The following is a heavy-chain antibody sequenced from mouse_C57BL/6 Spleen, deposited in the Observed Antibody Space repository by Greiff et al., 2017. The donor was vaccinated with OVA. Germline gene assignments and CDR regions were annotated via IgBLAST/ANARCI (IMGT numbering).Heavy chain of an antibody. CDR1: GFSLTSYG. Sequence: QVQLQQSGPGLVQPSQSLSITCTVSGFSLTSYGVHWVRQSPGKGLEWLGVIWRGGSTDYNAAFISSLSISKDNSKSQVFFKMNSLQADDTAIYYCASYYANEAWFAYWGQGTLVTVSA. J-gene: IGHJ3*01. CDR3: ASYYANEAWFAY. CDR2: IWRGGST. V-gene: IGHV2-2*01. D-gene: IGHD2-1*01.